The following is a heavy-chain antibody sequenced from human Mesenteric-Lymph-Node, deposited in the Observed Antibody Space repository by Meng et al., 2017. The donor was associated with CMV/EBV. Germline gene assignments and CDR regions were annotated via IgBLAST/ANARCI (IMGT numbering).Heavy chain of an antibody. CDR3: ARGGAYSSSFTFDY. J-gene: IGHJ4*02. Sequence: SETLSLTCTVSGGSISYYYWSWIRQPPGKGLEWIGYIYYSGSTNYNPSLKSRVTISVDTSRNQFSLKVTSVTAADTAVYYCARGGAYSSSFTFDYWGQGALVTVSS. CDR1: GGSISYYY. D-gene: IGHD6-6*01. CDR2: IYYSGST. V-gene: IGHV4-59*01.